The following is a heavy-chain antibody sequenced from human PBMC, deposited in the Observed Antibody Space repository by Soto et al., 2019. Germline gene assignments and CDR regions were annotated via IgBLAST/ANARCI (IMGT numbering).Heavy chain of an antibody. CDR3: ARDNGRYSSGWFGWFDP. CDR1: GFTFSSYS. J-gene: IGHJ5*02. D-gene: IGHD6-19*01. V-gene: IGHV3-21*01. CDR2: ISSSSSYI. Sequence: EVQLVESGGGLVKHGGSLRLSCAASGFTFSSYSMNWVRQAPGKGLEWVSSISSSSSYIYYADSVKGRFTISRDNAKNSLYLQMNSLRAEDTAVYYCARDNGRYSSGWFGWFDPWGQGTLVTVSS.